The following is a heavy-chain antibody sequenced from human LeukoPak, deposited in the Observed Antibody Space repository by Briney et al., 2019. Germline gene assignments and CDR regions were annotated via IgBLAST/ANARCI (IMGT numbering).Heavy chain of an antibody. Sequence: GSVKVSCKASGYTFTSYGISWVRQAPGQGLAWMGWISAYNGNTNYAQKLQGRVTMTTDTSTSTAYMKLRSLRSDDTAVYYCARNGWITIFGVVPKTYNWFDPWGQGTLVTVSS. V-gene: IGHV1-18*01. D-gene: IGHD3-3*01. CDR3: ARNGWITIFGVVPKTYNWFDP. J-gene: IGHJ5*02. CDR2: ISAYNGNT. CDR1: GYTFTSYG.